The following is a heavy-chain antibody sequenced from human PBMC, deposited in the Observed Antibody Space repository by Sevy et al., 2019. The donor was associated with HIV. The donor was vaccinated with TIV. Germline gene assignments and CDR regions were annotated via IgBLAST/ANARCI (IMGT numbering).Heavy chain of an antibody. V-gene: IGHV3-30-3*01. Sequence: GGSLRLSCAASGFTFSSYAMHWVRQAPGKGLEWVAVISYDGSNKYYADSVKDRFTISRDNSKNTLYLQMNSLRAEDTAVYYCAREYSSGWYNDYWGQGTLVTVSS. CDR2: ISYDGSNK. CDR3: AREYSSGWYNDY. D-gene: IGHD6-19*01. J-gene: IGHJ4*02. CDR1: GFTFSSYA.